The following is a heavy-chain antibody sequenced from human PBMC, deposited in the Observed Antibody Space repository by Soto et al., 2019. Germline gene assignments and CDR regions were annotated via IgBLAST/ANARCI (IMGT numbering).Heavy chain of an antibody. J-gene: IGHJ6*02. D-gene: IGHD2-8*01. CDR2: ISGYNGDT. Sequence: GASVKVSCKASGYTFTRYGISWVRQAPGQGLEWMGWISGYNGDTNYAQKFQGRVSMTIDTSTTTAYMELRSLTSDDTAAYYCAKNGQPPYYYYGMDVWGQGTTVTVSS. CDR3: AKNGQPPYYYYGMDV. CDR1: GYTFTRYG. V-gene: IGHV1-18*01.